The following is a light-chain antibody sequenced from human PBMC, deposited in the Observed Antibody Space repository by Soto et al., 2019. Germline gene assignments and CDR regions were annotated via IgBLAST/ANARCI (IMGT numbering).Light chain of an antibody. Sequence: EIVLTQSPATLSLSPGERATLSCRASQSVSSYLAWFQQKPGQAPRLLIYDASNRATGIPARFSVSGSGTDFTLTISSLEPEDFAVYDCQQRSDWPRTFGQGTKVEIK. V-gene: IGKV3-11*01. J-gene: IGKJ1*01. CDR3: QQRSDWPRT. CDR1: QSVSSY. CDR2: DAS.